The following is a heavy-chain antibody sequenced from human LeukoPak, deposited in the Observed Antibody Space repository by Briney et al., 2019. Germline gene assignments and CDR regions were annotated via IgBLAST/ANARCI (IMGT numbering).Heavy chain of an antibody. CDR2: INHSGHT. CDR3: ARGFLLVHQDIDS. D-gene: IGHD2-2*01. CDR1: GGSFSDYY. Sequence: SETLSLTCAVYGGSFSDYYWNWIRQPPGKGLEWIGEINHSGHTNYNPSLKRRVTISVDASKNQFSLKLRSVTAADTAVYYCARGFLLVHQDIDSWGQGTLVTVSS. V-gene: IGHV4-34*01. J-gene: IGHJ4*02.